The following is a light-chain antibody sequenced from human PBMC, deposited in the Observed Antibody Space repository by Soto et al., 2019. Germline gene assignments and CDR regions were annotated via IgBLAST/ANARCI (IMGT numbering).Light chain of an antibody. Sequence: DIQMTQSPSSLSAFVGDRVTITCRASQGIANYLAWYQQKPGKVPKLLIYAASTMQSGVPSRFSCSGSGTDLTLTISSLQPEDVATYYCQKYNSAPPGLTFGGGTKVEIK. CDR3: QKYNSAPPGLT. V-gene: IGKV1-27*01. J-gene: IGKJ4*01. CDR2: AAS. CDR1: QGIANY.